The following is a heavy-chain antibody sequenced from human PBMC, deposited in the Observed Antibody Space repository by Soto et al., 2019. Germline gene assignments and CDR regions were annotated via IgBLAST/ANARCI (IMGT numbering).Heavy chain of an antibody. CDR2: IYHSGST. D-gene: IGHD6-13*01. CDR3: AGVAGVVTAGGYFDY. V-gene: IGHV4-4*02. CDR1: SGSISSSNW. J-gene: IGHJ4*02. Sequence: QVQLQESGPGLVKPSGTLSLTCAVSSGSISSSNWWSWVRQPPGKGLEWIGEIYHSGSTNYNPSLKSRVTIAVDTSKNQFSLKLSSVTAADTAVYYCAGVAGVVTAGGYFDYWGQGTLVTVSS.